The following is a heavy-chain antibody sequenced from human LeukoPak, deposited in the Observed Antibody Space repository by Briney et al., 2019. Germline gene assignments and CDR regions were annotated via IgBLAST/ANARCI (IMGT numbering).Heavy chain of an antibody. Sequence: SETLSLTCAVSGYPMNSGYYWGWIRQPPGKGLEWIASIYHGGRSYYNPSLKSRATISVDTSKNQFSLKMSSVIAADTAVYYCARILGYCTSTNCHDAFDIWGQGTMVTVSS. J-gene: IGHJ3*02. CDR3: ARILGYCTSTNCHDAFDI. V-gene: IGHV4-38-2*01. D-gene: IGHD2-2*01. CDR2: IYHGGRS. CDR1: GYPMNSGYY.